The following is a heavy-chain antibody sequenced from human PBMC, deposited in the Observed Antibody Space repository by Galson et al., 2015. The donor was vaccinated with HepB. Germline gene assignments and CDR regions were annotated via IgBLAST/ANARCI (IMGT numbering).Heavy chain of an antibody. V-gene: IGHV3-21*01. J-gene: IGHJ6*02. CDR1: GFTFSSYS. D-gene: IGHD3-10*01. Sequence: SLRLSCAASGFTFSSYSMNWVRQAPGKGLEWVSSTSSSSSYIYYADSVKGRFTISRDNAKNSLYLQMNSLRAEDTAVYFCARQQVGEGFYYYYGMDVWGQGTTVTVSS. CDR3: ARQQVGEGFYYYYGMDV. CDR2: TSSSSSYI.